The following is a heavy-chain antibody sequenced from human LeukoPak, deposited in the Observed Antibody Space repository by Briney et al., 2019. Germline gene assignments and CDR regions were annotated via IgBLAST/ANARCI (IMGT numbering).Heavy chain of an antibody. CDR3: AKDLIRLGIVATNFDY. CDR2: ISSGGDIM. J-gene: IGHJ4*02. D-gene: IGHD5-12*01. Sequence: GGSLRLSCAASGLRFSDYYVSWIRQAPGKGLQWVSYISSGGDIMHYADSVKGRFTSSRDNAKNSGYLEMNSLGAEDTAVYYCAKDLIRLGIVATNFDYWGQGTLVTVSS. V-gene: IGHV3-11*01. CDR1: GLRFSDYY.